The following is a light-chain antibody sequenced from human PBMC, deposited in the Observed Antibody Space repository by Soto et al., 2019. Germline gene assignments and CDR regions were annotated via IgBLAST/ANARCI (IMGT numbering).Light chain of an antibody. CDR1: KLGNKY. CDR3: QAWDSNTYV. J-gene: IGLJ1*01. Sequence: SYELTQPPSMSVSPGQTASIACSGDKLGNKYASWYQQKAGQSPVLVIYQNTKRPSGIPERFSGSNSGDTATLTISGTQAVDEAEYYCQAWDSNTYVFGNGTKVTVL. CDR2: QNT. V-gene: IGLV3-1*01.